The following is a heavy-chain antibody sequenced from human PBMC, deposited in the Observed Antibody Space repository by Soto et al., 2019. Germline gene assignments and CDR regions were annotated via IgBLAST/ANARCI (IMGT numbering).Heavy chain of an antibody. CDR3: ARGDDFWSGYSFPLAAYFDY. CDR1: GFTFSSYA. J-gene: IGHJ4*02. V-gene: IGHV3-64*01. Sequence: GGSLRLSCAASGFTFSSYAMHWVRQAPGKGLEYVSAISSNGGSTYYANSVKGRFTISRDNSKNTLYLQMGSLRAEDMAVYYCARGDDFWSGYSFPLAAYFDYWGQGTLVTVSS. CDR2: ISSNGGST. D-gene: IGHD3-3*01.